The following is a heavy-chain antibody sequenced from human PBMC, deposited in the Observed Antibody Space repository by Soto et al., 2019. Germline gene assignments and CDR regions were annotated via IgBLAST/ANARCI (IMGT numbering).Heavy chain of an antibody. J-gene: IGHJ4*02. V-gene: IGHV3-23*01. CDR3: AKVPGYYDSSGAGGYFDY. CDR1: GFTFSSYA. D-gene: IGHD3-22*01. CDR2: ISGSGGST. Sequence: SLRLSCAASGFTFSSYAMSWVRQAPGKGLEWVSAISGSGGSTYYADSVKGRFTISRDNSKNTLYLQMNSLRAEDTAVYYCAKVPGYYDSSGAGGYFDYWGQGTLVTVSS.